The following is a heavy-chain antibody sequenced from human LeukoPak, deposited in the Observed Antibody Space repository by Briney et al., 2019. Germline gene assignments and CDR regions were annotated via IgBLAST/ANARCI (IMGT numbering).Heavy chain of an antibody. D-gene: IGHD1-26*01. CDR2: ISYDGSNK. V-gene: IGHV3-30-3*01. CDR3: ARSDSGSYDFDY. Sequence: GRSLRLSCAASGFTFSSYAMHWVRQAPGKGLEWVAVISYDGSNKYYADSVKGRFTISRDNSKNTLYLQMNSLRAEDTAVYYCARSDSGSYDFDYWGQGTLVTVSS. CDR1: GFTFSSYA. J-gene: IGHJ4*02.